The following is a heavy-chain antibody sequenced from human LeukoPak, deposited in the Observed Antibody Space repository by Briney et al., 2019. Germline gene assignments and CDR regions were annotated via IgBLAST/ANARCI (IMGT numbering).Heavy chain of an antibody. CDR3: ARDRSVATPADFDY. CDR1: GFTFSSYA. Sequence: GGSLRLSCVVSGFTFSSYAMSWVRQAPGKGLEWVSSISSSSSYIYYADSVKGRFTISRDNAKNSLYLQMNSLRAEDTAVYYCARDRSVATPADFDYWGQGTLDTVSS. CDR2: ISSSSSYI. V-gene: IGHV3-21*01. D-gene: IGHD5-12*01. J-gene: IGHJ4*02.